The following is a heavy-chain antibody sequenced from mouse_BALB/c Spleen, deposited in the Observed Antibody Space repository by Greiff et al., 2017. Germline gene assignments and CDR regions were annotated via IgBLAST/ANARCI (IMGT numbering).Heavy chain of an antibody. Sequence: DVQLVESGPGLVKPSQSLSLTCTVTGYSITSDYAWYWIRQFPGNKLEWMGYLSYSGSTSYNPSLKSRISITRDTSKTQFFLQLNSVTTEDTATYYGARGDGNYGVASFAYWGQGTLVTVSA. CDR1: GYSITSDYA. J-gene: IGHJ3*01. D-gene: IGHD2-1*01. CDR2: LSYSGST. CDR3: ARGDGNYGVASFAY. V-gene: IGHV3-2*02.